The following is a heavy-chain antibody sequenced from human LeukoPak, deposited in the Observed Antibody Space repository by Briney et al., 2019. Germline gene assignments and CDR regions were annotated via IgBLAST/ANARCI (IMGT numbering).Heavy chain of an antibody. V-gene: IGHV1-69*13. CDR3: ASLDSKWLNY. CDR2: IIPIFGTA. Sequence: APVKVSCKASGGTFSSYAISWVRQAPGQGLEWMGGIIPIFGTANYAQKFQGRVTITADESTSTAYMELSSLRSEDTAVYYCASLDSKWLNYWGQGTLVTVSS. D-gene: IGHD6-19*01. J-gene: IGHJ4*02. CDR1: GGTFSSYA.